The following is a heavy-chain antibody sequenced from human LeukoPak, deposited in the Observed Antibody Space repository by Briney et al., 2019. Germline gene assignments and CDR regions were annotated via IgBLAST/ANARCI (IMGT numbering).Heavy chain of an antibody. CDR3: ARQPEGTWFDP. CDR2: IDPSDSYT. D-gene: IGHD1-1*01. Sequence: GESLKISRKGSGYSFTSNWISWVRQMPGKGLEWIGRIDPSDSYTNYSPSFQGHVTISADKSISTAYLQWSSLKASDTAVYYCARQPEGTWFDPWGQGTLVTVSS. V-gene: IGHV5-10-1*01. CDR1: GYSFTSNW. J-gene: IGHJ5*02.